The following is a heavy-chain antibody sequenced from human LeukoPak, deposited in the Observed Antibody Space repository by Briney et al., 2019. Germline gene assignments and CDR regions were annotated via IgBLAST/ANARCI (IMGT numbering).Heavy chain of an antibody. V-gene: IGHV3-66*01. CDR2: IYSGGST. Sequence: GSLRLSCAASGFTVSSNYMSWVRQAPGKGLEWVSVIYSGGSTYYADSVKGRFTISRDNSKNTLYLQMNSLRAEDTAVYYCARLLGDGYNEYYFDYWGQGTLVTVSS. J-gene: IGHJ4*02. D-gene: IGHD5-24*01. CDR3: ARLLGDGYNEYYFDY. CDR1: GFTVSSNY.